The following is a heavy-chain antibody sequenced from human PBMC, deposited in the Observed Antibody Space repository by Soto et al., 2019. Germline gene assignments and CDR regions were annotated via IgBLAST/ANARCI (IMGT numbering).Heavy chain of an antibody. CDR3: AKNMRAHAAFRRFEY. Sequence: EVHLLESGGGLVQPGGSLRLSCAASGFTFTSFAMSWVRQAPGKGLEWVSSISGSGASTNYADSVKGRITISPDNSKNALYLQTNRLWAEDTAVSYCAKNMRAHAAFRRFEYWGQGNLVSVSS. J-gene: IGHJ4*02. D-gene: IGHD3-3*02. CDR2: ISGSGAST. V-gene: IGHV3-23*01. CDR1: GFTFTSFA.